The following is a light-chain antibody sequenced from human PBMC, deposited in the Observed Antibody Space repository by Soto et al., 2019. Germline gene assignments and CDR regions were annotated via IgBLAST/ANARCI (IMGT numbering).Light chain of an antibody. Sequence: DFQMTQSPSTLSASVGDRVSITCRASQRISNWLAWYQQKPGKAPKLLIYKASSLESGVPSRFSGSGSGTEFTLTISSLQPDDFATYYCQQYHSYPWSFGQGTKVEIK. CDR3: QQYHSYPWS. V-gene: IGKV1-5*03. CDR1: QRISNW. CDR2: KAS. J-gene: IGKJ1*01.